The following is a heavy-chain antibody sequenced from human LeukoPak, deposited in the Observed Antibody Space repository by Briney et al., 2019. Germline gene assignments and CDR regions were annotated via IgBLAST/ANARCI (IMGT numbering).Heavy chain of an antibody. Sequence: GGSLRLSCAASGFTFSDYYMSWIRQAPGKGLEWVSYISSSSSYTNYADSVKGRSTISRDNAKHSLYLQMNSLRAEDTAVYYCARAGYDFWSGYFPSEFAYWGQGTLVTVSS. CDR2: ISSSSSYT. CDR3: ARAGYDFWSGYFPSEFAY. D-gene: IGHD3-3*01. CDR1: GFTFSDYY. J-gene: IGHJ4*02. V-gene: IGHV3-11*06.